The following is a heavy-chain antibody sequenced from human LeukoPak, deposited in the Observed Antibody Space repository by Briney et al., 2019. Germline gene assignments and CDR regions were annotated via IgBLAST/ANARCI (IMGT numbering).Heavy chain of an antibody. CDR1: GGSISSYY. Sequence: PSETLSLTCTVSGGSISSYYWSWIRQPPGKGLEWIGYIYYGGSTNYNPSLKSRVTISVDTSKNQFSLKLSSVTAADTAVYYCASSSGWYYYFDYWGQGTLVTVSS. CDR2: IYYGGST. D-gene: IGHD6-19*01. J-gene: IGHJ4*02. CDR3: ASSSGWYYYFDY. V-gene: IGHV4-59*01.